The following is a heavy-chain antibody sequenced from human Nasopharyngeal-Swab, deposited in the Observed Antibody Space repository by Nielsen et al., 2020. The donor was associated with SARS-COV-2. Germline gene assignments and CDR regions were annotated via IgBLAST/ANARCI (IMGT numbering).Heavy chain of an antibody. CDR2: IYYSGST. Sequence: SETLSLTCAVYGGSISSYYWSWIRQPPGKGLEWIGYIYYSGSTNYNPSLKSRVTISVDTSKNQFSLKLNSVTAADTAVYYCARTAGYYYMDVWGKGTTVTVSS. CDR1: GGSISSYY. J-gene: IGHJ6*03. V-gene: IGHV4-59*01. CDR3: ARTAGYYYMDV. D-gene: IGHD6-13*01.